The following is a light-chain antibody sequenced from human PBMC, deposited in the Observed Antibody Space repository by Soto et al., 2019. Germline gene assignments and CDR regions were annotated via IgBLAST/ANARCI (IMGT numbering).Light chain of an antibody. CDR2: DSS. J-gene: IGKJ5*01. CDR1: QGIRNY. CDR3: QQRNSYPVT. V-gene: IGKV1-9*01. Sequence: IRLTQFPSSLSASIGDRVTITCRASQGIRNYLAWYQQKPGKAPILLIYDSSTLLSGVPSRFGGSGSGTDFTLTISSLQPEDYATYYCQQRNSYPVTFGQGTRLEIK.